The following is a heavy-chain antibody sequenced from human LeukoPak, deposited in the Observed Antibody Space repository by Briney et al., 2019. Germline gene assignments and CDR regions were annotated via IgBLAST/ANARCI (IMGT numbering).Heavy chain of an antibody. Sequence: SETLSLTCTVSGGSISSSSYYWGWIRQPPGKGLEWIGSIYYSGSTYYNPSLKSRVTISVDTSKNQFSLKLSSVTAADTAVYYCARDRLTSCSFDYWGQGTLVTVSS. J-gene: IGHJ4*02. V-gene: IGHV4-39*07. CDR3: ARDRLTSCSFDY. CDR1: GGSISSSSYY. CDR2: IYYSGST. D-gene: IGHD2-2*01.